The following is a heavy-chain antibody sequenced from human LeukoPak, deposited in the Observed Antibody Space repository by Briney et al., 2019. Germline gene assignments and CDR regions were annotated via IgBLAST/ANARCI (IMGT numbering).Heavy chain of an antibody. Sequence: GGSLRLSCAASGFTFSSYSMNWVRQAPGKGLEWVSYISSSSSTIYYADSVKGRFTISRDNAKNSLYLQMNSLRAEDTAVYYCASRPTYGISLDAFDIWGQGTMVTVSS. CDR3: ASRPTYGISLDAFDI. J-gene: IGHJ3*02. V-gene: IGHV3-48*04. D-gene: IGHD1-14*01. CDR1: GFTFSSYS. CDR2: ISSSSSTI.